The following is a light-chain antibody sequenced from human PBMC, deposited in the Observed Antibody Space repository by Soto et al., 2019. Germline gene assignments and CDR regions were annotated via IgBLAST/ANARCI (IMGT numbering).Light chain of an antibody. V-gene: IGKV3-11*01. Sequence: EIVLTQSPATLSLSPGERATLSCRASQSVFTSLAWFQQKPGQAPKLLISDTSNRATGIPARFSGSGSETDFTLTISSLEPEDFAVYYCQQRNSWPLTFGGGTKVEIK. CDR3: QQRNSWPLT. J-gene: IGKJ4*01. CDR1: QSVFTS. CDR2: DTS.